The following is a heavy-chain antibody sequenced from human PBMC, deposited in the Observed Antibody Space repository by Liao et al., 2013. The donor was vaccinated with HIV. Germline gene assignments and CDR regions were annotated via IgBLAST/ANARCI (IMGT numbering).Heavy chain of an antibody. CDR1: GGSISSGSYY. CDR2: IYTSGST. V-gene: IGHV4-61*02. CDR3: ARGSQPLYCSSTNCYTKEGYYYYHYMDV. Sequence: QVQLQESGPGLVKPSQTLSLTCTVSGGSISSGSYYWSWIRQPAGKGLEWIGRIYTSGSTNYNPSLKSRVTISVDTSKNQFSLKLSSVTAADTAVYYCARGSQPLYCSSTNCYTKEGYYYYHYMDVWGERDRRSPSP. D-gene: IGHD2-2*02. J-gene: IGHJ6*03.